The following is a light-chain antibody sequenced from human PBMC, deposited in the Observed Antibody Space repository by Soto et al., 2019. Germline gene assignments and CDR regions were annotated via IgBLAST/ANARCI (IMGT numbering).Light chain of an antibody. J-gene: IGKJ1*01. V-gene: IGKV3-15*01. CDR2: GAS. CDR1: QSVSFN. CDR3: QQYRSWPRT. Sequence: EIVLTQSPGTLSLSPGERATLSCRASQSVSFNYLAWYQQKPGQAPRLLIYGASTRATDMPGRFSGRGAGAEFTLTISSLQSEDFAVYYCQQYRSWPRTFGQGTKVDIK.